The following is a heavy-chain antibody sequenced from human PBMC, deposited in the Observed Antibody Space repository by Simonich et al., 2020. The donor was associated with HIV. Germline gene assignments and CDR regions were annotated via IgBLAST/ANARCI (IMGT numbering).Heavy chain of an antibody. CDR1: GGSFSGYY. D-gene: IGHD2-15*01. CDR3: ARGFPFISLGSY. J-gene: IGHJ4*02. CDR2: VNHSGSA. V-gene: IGHV4-34*01. Sequence: QVQVKQWGAGLLKPSETLSLTCAVYGGSFSGYYWSWIRKPPGKGLEGIGEVNHSGSATYNASLKSRITISVDTSENQFSLKLSSVTAADTAVYYCARGFPFISLGSYWGQGTLVTVSS.